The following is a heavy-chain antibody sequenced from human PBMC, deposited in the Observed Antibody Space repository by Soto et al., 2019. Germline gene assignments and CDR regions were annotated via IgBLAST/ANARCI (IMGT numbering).Heavy chain of an antibody. CDR2: ISGSGGST. J-gene: IGHJ6*02. Sequence: EVQLLDSGGGLVQPGGSLRLSCAAYGFTFSSYAMSWFRLAPGMGLEWVSAISGSGGSTYYADSVKGRFTISRDNSKNTLYLQMNSLRAEDTAVYYCANGDGMDVWGQGTTVTVSS. CDR1: GFTFSSYA. V-gene: IGHV3-23*01. CDR3: ANGDGMDV. D-gene: IGHD3-10*01.